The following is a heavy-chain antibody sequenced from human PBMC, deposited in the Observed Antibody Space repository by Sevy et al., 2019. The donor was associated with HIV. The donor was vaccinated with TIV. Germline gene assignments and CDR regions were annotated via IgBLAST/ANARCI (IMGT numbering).Heavy chain of an antibody. J-gene: IGHJ4*02. Sequence: SETLSLTCTVSGGSISSSSYYWGWIRQPPGKGLEWIGSIYYSGSTYYNPSLKSRVTISVDTSKNQFSLKLSSVTAADTAVYYCARRGRQLDYYDSSGYYLDYWGQRTLVTVSS. V-gene: IGHV4-39*01. CDR2: IYYSGST. CDR3: ARRGRQLDYYDSSGYYLDY. CDR1: GGSISSSSYY. D-gene: IGHD3-22*01.